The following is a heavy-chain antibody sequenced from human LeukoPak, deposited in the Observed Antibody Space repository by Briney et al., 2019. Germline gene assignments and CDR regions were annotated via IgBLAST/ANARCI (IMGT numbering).Heavy chain of an antibody. CDR3: ARGVWFGELPYYYYVMDV. J-gene: IGHJ6*02. V-gene: IGHV4-39*07. CDR1: GGSISSRSFY. Sequence: KPSETLSLTCTVSGGSISSRSFYWAWIRQPPGKGLEWIGSIYYSGSTYYNPSFKSRVTISVDTSKNQFSLKLSSVTAAETAVYYCARGVWFGELPYYYYVMDVWGQGTTVTVSS. CDR2: IYYSGST. D-gene: IGHD3-10*01.